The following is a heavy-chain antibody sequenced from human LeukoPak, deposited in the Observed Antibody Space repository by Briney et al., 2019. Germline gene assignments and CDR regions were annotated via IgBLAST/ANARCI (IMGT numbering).Heavy chain of an antibody. D-gene: IGHD4-17*01. CDR2: ISGSGGST. CDR1: GFPFSSYA. J-gene: IGHJ4*02. Sequence: GSLRLSCAASGFPFSSYAMSWVRQAPGKGLEGVSAISGSGGSTYYADSVKGRFTISRDNSKNTLYLQMNSLRAEDTAVYYCAKDQHDYGDYFDYWGQGTLVTVSS. CDR3: AKDQHDYGDYFDY. V-gene: IGHV3-23*01.